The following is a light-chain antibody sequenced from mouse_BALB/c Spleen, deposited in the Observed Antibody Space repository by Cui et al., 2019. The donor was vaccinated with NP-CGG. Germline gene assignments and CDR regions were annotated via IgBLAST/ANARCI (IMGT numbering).Light chain of an antibody. CDR2: GTN. J-gene: IGLJ1*01. Sequence: QPLVTQEPALPTSPGETVTLTCRSSTGAVTTSNYANWVQEKPDHLFTGLIGGTNNRAPGVPARFSGSLIGDKAALTITGAQTEDEAIYFCALWYSNHWVFGGGTKLTVL. CDR3: ALWYSNHWV. V-gene: IGLV1*01. CDR1: TGAVTTSNY.